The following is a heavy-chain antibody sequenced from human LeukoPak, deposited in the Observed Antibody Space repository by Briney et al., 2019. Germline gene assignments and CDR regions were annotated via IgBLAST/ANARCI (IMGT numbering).Heavy chain of an antibody. J-gene: IGHJ6*02. CDR2: ISWNSGSI. D-gene: IGHD4-23*01. Sequence: GGSLRLSCAASGFTFDDYAMHWVRQAPGKGMEWVSGISWNSGSIVYADCVKGRFTISRDNAKNSLYLQMNSLRAEDTALYYCPTWPVVTGVMNYGMDLWGQGTTVTVSS. CDR1: GFTFDDYA. V-gene: IGHV3-9*01. CDR3: PTWPVVTGVMNYGMDL.